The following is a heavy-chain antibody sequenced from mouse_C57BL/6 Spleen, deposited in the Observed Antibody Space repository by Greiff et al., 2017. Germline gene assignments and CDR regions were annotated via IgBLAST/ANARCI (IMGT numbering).Heavy chain of an antibody. D-gene: IGHD2-10*02. CDR1: GFSFNTYA. J-gene: IGHJ3*01. CDR3: VRQYGNYVSWFAY. Sequence: DVHLVESGGGLVQPKGSLKLSCAASGFSFNTYAMNWVRQAPGKGLEWVARIRSKSNNYATYYADSVKDRFTISRDDSESMLYLQMNNLKTEDTAMYYCVRQYGNYVSWFAYWGQGTLVTVSA. CDR2: IRSKSNNYAT. V-gene: IGHV10-1*01.